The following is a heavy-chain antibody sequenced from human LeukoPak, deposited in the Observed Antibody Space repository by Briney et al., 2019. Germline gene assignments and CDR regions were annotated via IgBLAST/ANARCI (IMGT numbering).Heavy chain of an antibody. CDR3: GRDVEGPRAFDY. V-gene: IGHV3-74*01. CDR1: GLTLSGYW. Sequence: PGGSLRLSCAASGLTLSGYWMHWVRQVPGKGLMWVTGISSDGRDRRYADSVKGRFTISRDNARNTLYLQMNSLRDEDSGIYYCGRDVEGPRAFDYWGRGTLVTVS. CDR2: ISSDGRDR. D-gene: IGHD2-21*01. J-gene: IGHJ4*02.